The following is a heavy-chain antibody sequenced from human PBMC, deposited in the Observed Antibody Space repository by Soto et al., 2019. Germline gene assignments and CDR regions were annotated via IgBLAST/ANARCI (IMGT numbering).Heavy chain of an antibody. CDR1: GGSVSNDNFY. CDR3: ARGLTMGQLPSHFDH. V-gene: IGHV4-61*01. D-gene: IGHD3-16*01. J-gene: IGHJ5*02. CDR2: VHSSGIT. Sequence: SETLSLTCTVSGGSVSNDNFYWSWIRQPPGKGLEWIGYVHSSGITNYNPSLKRRVTISVGTSRNQFSLRLSSVTAADTAVYYCARGLTMGQLPSHFDHWGQGTLVTVSS.